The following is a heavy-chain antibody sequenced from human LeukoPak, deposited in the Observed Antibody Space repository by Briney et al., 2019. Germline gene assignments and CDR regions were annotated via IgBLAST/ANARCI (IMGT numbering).Heavy chain of an antibody. V-gene: IGHV1-24*01. D-gene: IGHD3-22*01. CDR1: GYTLTELS. Sequence: ASVTVSCKVSGYTLTELSMHWVRQAPGKGLEWMGGFDPEDGETIYAQKFQGRVTMTEDTSTDTAYMELSSLRSEDTAVYYCARLGYYYDSSGYPYYYGMDVWGQGTTVTVSS. CDR2: FDPEDGET. J-gene: IGHJ6*02. CDR3: ARLGYYYDSSGYPYYYGMDV.